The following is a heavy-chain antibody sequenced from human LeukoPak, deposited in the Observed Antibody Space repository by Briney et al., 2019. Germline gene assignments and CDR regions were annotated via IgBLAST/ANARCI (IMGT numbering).Heavy chain of an antibody. D-gene: IGHD3-22*01. CDR3: AKGSYYDSSGSFYFDY. J-gene: IGHJ4*02. V-gene: IGHV3-23*01. CDR2: ISGSGGST. CDR1: GFTFSNYG. Sequence: PGGSLRLSCAASGFTFSNYGMSWLRQAPGKGLEWVSAISGSGGSTYYADSVKGRFTISRDNSKNTLYVQVNSLGTEDTAAYYCAKGSYYDSSGSFYFDYWGQGTLVTVSS.